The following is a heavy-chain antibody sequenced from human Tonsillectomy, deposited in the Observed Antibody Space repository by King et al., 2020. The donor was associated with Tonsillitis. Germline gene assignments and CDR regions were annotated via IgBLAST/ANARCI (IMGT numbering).Heavy chain of an antibody. D-gene: IGHD3-3*01. CDR1: GFTFSSYA. V-gene: IGHV3-23*04. CDR2: IIGSGGCT. J-gene: IGHJ4*02. CDR3: EFGVVVDS. Sequence: VHLVESGGGLVQPGGSLRLSCAASGFTFSSYAMSWVRQSPGKGREWVTAIIGSGGCTNYADSVKGRFTITRDNSKNTLYLQMNSLRAEDTAIYYCEFGVVVDSWGQGTLVTVSS.